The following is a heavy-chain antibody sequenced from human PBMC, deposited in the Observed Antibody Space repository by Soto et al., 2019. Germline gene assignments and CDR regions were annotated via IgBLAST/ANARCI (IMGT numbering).Heavy chain of an antibody. CDR1: GGSFSGYY. Sequence: QVQIQQWGAGLLKPSEALSLTCAVYGGSFSGYYWSWIRQPPGKGLEWIGEINHSGSTNYNPSLKSRVTISVDTSKNQFSLKLSSVTAADTAVYYCARAMVRGPLDYWGQGTLVTVSS. V-gene: IGHV4-34*01. D-gene: IGHD3-10*01. CDR3: ARAMVRGPLDY. J-gene: IGHJ4*02. CDR2: INHSGST.